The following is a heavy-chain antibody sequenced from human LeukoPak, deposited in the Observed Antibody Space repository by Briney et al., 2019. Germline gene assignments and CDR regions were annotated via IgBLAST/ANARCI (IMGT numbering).Heavy chain of an antibody. Sequence: KPSETLSLTCTVSGGSISSSSYYWGWIRQPPGKGLEWIGSIYYSGSTYYNPSLKSRVTISVDTSKNQFSLKLSSVTAADTAVYYCANIAAADWALDYWGQGTLVTVSS. CDR2: IYYSGST. J-gene: IGHJ4*02. D-gene: IGHD6-13*01. V-gene: IGHV4-39*01. CDR3: ANIAAADWALDY. CDR1: GGSISSSSYY.